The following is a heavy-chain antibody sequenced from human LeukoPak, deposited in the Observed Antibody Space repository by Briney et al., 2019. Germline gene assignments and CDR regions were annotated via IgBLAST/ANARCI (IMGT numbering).Heavy chain of an antibody. CDR1: GFTFSSYA. CDR3: ARGPRGGLTYFDY. Sequence: GGSLRLSCAASGFTFSSYAMSWVRQAPGKGLEWVSAISGSGGSTYYADSVKGRFTISGDNSKNTLYLQMDSLRAEDTAVYYCARGPRGGLTYFDYWGQGTLVTVSS. V-gene: IGHV3-23*01. CDR2: ISGSGGST. D-gene: IGHD3-16*01. J-gene: IGHJ4*02.